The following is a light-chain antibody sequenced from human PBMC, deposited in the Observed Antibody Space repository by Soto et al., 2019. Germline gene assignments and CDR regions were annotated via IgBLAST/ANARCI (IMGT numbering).Light chain of an antibody. J-gene: IGKJ1*01. CDR3: QQFTSYSRT. CDR1: ESISNC. Sequence: DIQMTQSPSTLSASVGDRVTITCRANESISNCLAWYQQKPGKAPKLLIYKVSNLESGVPSRFSGSGSGTELTLTISSLQPDDFATYYCQQFTSYSRTFGQGTKVEMK. CDR2: KVS. V-gene: IGKV1-5*03.